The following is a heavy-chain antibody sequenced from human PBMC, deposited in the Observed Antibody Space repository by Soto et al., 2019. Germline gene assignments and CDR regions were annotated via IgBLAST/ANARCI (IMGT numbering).Heavy chain of an antibody. Sequence: VQLLESGGDLVQPGGSLRLSCAASGFTFSSFGMSWVRQAPGKGLEWVSGVSGSGSDTYYADSVKGRFTISRDNSKNTLYLQMSSLRADDTAVYYCASNSATHDYWGQGTLVTVSS. V-gene: IGHV3-23*01. CDR2: VSGSGSDT. CDR1: GFTFSSFG. CDR3: ASNSATHDY. J-gene: IGHJ4*02.